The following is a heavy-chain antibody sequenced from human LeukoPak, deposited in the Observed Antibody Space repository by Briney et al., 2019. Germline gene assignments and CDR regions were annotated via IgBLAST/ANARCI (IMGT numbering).Heavy chain of an antibody. D-gene: IGHD7-27*01. CDR2: INPNSGGT. CDR3: ARGAGDQGYFDL. Sequence: GASVKASCKASGYTFTGYYMHWVRQAPGQGLEWMGWINPNSGGTNYAQKFQGWVTMTRDTSISTAYMELSGLRSDDTAVYYCARGAGDQGYFDLWGRGTLVTVSS. J-gene: IGHJ2*01. CDR1: GYTFTGYY. V-gene: IGHV1-2*04.